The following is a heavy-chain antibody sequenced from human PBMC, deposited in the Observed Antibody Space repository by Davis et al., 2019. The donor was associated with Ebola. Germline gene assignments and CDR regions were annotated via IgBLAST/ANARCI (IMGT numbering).Heavy chain of an antibody. J-gene: IGHJ6*02. CDR1: GFTFSSYD. V-gene: IGHV3-23*01. D-gene: IGHD3-3*01. CDR3: ARDSFGVITIFGVVIPDYYGMDV. Sequence: GESLKISCAASGFTFSSYDMSWVRQAPGKGLEWVSGISSSGGSTYYADSVKGRFTVSRDNSKNTLYLQMNSLRAEDTAVYYCARDSFGVITIFGVVIPDYYGMDVWGQGTTVTVSS. CDR2: ISSSGGST.